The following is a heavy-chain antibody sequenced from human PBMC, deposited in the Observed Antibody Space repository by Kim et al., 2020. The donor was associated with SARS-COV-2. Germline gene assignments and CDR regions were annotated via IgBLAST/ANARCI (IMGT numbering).Heavy chain of an antibody. CDR3: ARDLGYGSGSYSAFDI. Sequence: SVKVSCKASGGTFSSYAISWVRQAPGQGLEWMGGIIPIFGTANYAQKFQGRVTITADESTSTAYMELSSLRSEDTAVYYCARDLGYGSGSYSAFDIWGQGTRPPVSS. CDR1: GGTFSSYA. V-gene: IGHV1-69*13. D-gene: IGHD3-10*01. J-gene: IGHJ3*02. CDR2: IIPIFGTA.